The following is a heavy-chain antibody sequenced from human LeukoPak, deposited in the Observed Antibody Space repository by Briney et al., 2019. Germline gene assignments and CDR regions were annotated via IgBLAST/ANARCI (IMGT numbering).Heavy chain of an antibody. V-gene: IGHV3-23*01. D-gene: IGHD3-3*01. J-gene: IGHJ4*02. CDR2: IDGRGSPT. CDR1: GFTFSFYA. Sequence: GGSLGLSCAASGFTFSFYAMTWVRQAPGKGLEWVSSIDGRGSPTYYADSVKGRFTISRDNSKNTLYLLLNSLRAEDTAVHYCARFHDFWRWGQGTLVTVSS. CDR3: ARFHDFWR.